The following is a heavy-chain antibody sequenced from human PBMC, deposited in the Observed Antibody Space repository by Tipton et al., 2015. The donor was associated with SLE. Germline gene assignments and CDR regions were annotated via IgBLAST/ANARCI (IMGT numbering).Heavy chain of an antibody. V-gene: IGHV1-69*01. CDR1: GGTFSSYA. CDR2: IIPIFGTA. Sequence: QSGAEVKKPGSSVKVSYKASGGTFSSYAISWVRQAPGQGLEWMGGIIPIFGTANYAQKFQGRVTITADESTSTAYMELSSLRSEDTAVYYCARGKTDHYDILTGYGVWFDPWGQGTLVTVSS. CDR3: ARGKTDHYDILTGYGVWFDP. J-gene: IGHJ5*02. D-gene: IGHD3-9*01.